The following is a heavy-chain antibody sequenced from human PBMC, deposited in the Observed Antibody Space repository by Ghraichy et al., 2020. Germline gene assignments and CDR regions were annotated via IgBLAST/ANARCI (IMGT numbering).Heavy chain of an antibody. J-gene: IGHJ4*02. D-gene: IGHD1-26*01. CDR3: AKDFWRILGATTSFDH. Sequence: GGSLRLSCAASGFSFDNYAMSWVRQAPGKGLEWVSGIGGSIASTYYADSVKGRFTISRDSSKNTLYLQMNSLRAEDTAIYYCAKDFWRILGATTSFDHWGQGTLVTVSS. CDR2: IGGSIAST. CDR1: GFSFDNYA. V-gene: IGHV3-23*01.